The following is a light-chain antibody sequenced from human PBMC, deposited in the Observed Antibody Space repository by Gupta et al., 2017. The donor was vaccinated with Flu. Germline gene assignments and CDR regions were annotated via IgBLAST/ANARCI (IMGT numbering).Light chain of an antibody. CDR3: QSYDTSRTEG. J-gene: IGLJ1*01. CDR2: RND. V-gene: IGLV1-40*01. CDR1: GSNIGAGYD. Sequence: SVLTQPPSVSGAPGPRVTLSCTGSGSNIGAGYDVHWYQQFPGTAPKLLIYRNDKRPSGVPDRFSGSKSGTSASLAITGLQAEDEAEYYCQSYDTSRTEGFGTGTKVTVL.